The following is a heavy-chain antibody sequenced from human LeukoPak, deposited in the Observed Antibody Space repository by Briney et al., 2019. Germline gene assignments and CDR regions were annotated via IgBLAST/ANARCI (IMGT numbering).Heavy chain of an antibody. Sequence: GASVKVSCKASGYTFTSYDINWVRQATGQGLEWMGWMNPNSGNTGYAQKFQGRVTMTRNTSISTAYMELSSLRSEDTAVYYCARAGVAARPLSYWSQGTLVTVSS. CDR1: GYTFTSYD. D-gene: IGHD6-6*01. CDR3: ARAGVAARPLSY. J-gene: IGHJ4*02. CDR2: MNPNSGNT. V-gene: IGHV1-8*01.